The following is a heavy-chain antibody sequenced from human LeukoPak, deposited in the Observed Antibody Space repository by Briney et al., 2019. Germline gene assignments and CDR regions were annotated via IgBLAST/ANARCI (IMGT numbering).Heavy chain of an antibody. D-gene: IGHD4-11*01. CDR3: ALLGGTATVVDC. CDR1: ELTFSSHE. J-gene: IGHJ4*02. CDR2: ISSSGSTI. V-gene: IGHV3-48*03. Sequence: GGSLRLSCAASELTFSSHEMNWVRQAPGRGLEWISYISSSGSTIYYADSVKGRFTISRDNAKNSLYLQMNSLRAEDTAVYYCALLGGTATVVDCWGQGTLVTVSS.